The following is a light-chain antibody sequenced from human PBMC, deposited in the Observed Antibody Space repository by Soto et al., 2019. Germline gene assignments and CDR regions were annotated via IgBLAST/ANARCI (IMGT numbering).Light chain of an antibody. CDR1: SSDVGGYNY. CDR3: SSYAGSGTII. CDR2: EVT. V-gene: IGLV2-8*01. Sequence: QSALTQTPSASGSPGQSVTISCTGTSSDVGGYNYVFWYQQYPGKAPKLMIYEVTKRPSGVPDRFSGSKSGNTASLTVSGLQAEDEADYYCSSYAGSGTIIFGGGTKVTVL. J-gene: IGLJ2*01.